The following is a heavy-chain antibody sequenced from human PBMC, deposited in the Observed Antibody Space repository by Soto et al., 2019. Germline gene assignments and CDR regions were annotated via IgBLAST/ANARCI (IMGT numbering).Heavy chain of an antibody. CDR2: IYSGST. CDR3: ARGRGGVQH. D-gene: IGHD3-10*01. Sequence: SETLSLTCTVSGGSISISSSYWGWIRQPPGKGLEWIGTIYSGSTYYNPSLKSRVTISVDTSKNQFSLKLSFVTAADTAVYYCARGRGGVQHWGQGTLVTVSS. V-gene: IGHV4-39*01. CDR1: GGSISISSSY. J-gene: IGHJ1*01.